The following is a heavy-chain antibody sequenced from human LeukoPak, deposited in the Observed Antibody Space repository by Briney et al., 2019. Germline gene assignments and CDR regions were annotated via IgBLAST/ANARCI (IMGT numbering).Heavy chain of an antibody. CDR3: ARDRYYYDSSGYYPSHPLSTTAEYFQH. CDR1: GYTFTSYG. CDR2: ISAYNGNT. J-gene: IGHJ1*01. D-gene: IGHD3-22*01. Sequence: ASVKVSCKASGYTFTSYGISWVRQAPGQGLEWMGWISAYNGNTNYAQKLQGRVTMTTDTSTSTAYMELRSLRSDDTAVYYCARDRYYYDSSGYYPSHPLSTTAEYFQHWGQGTLVTVSS. V-gene: IGHV1-18*01.